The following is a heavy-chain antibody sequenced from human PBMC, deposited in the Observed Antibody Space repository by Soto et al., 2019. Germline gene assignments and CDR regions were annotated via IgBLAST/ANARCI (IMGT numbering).Heavy chain of an antibody. D-gene: IGHD6-19*01. Sequence: QVQLVESGGGVVQPGRSLRLSCAASGFTFSSYGMHWVRQAPGKGLEWVAVIWYDGSNKYYADSVKGRFTISRDNSKYTLYLQMNSLRAEDTAVYYCARDGDAVAGIPIDYWGQGTLVTVSS. CDR3: ARDGDAVAGIPIDY. V-gene: IGHV3-33*01. CDR2: IWYDGSNK. J-gene: IGHJ4*02. CDR1: GFTFSSYG.